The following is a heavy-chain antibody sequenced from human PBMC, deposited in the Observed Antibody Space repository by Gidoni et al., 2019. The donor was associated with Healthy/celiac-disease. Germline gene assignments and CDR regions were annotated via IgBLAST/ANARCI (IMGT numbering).Heavy chain of an antibody. V-gene: IGHV1-69*01. Sequence: QVQLVQSGAEVKKPGSSVKVSCKASGGTFSSYAISWVRQAPGQGLEWMGGIIPIFGTANYAQKFQGRVTITADESTSTAYMELSSLRSEDTAVYYCASSRGGDSSGYYYRREIFDIWGQGTMVTVSS. CDR2: IIPIFGTA. D-gene: IGHD3-22*01. CDR1: GGTFSSYA. J-gene: IGHJ3*02. CDR3: ASSRGGDSSGYYYRREIFDI.